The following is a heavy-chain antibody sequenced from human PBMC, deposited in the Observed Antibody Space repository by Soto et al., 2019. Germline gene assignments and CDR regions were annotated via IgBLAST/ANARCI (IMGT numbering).Heavy chain of an antibody. CDR1: GSTFSSSE. Sequence: PGGSLRLSCAASGSTFSSSEMHWVRQAPGKGLEWVSYISKSSSVIYYADSVKGRFTISRDNAKNLLYLQMNSPRAEDPAVYFCAGVTLRFSYGSDGWGRGTTVAVSS. V-gene: IGHV3-48*03. CDR3: AGVTLRFSYGSDG. CDR2: ISKSSSVI. J-gene: IGHJ6*02. D-gene: IGHD3-3*01.